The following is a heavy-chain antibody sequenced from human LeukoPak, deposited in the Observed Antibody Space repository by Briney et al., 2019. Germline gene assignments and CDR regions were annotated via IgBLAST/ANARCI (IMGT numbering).Heavy chain of an antibody. CDR2: ISFDGGNK. D-gene: IGHD6-13*01. CDR3: AKEYEAAGLSDY. J-gene: IGHJ4*02. Sequence: GGSLRLSCAASGFTFGSYAMHWVRQAPGKGLEWVAVISFDGGNKYYTDSVKGRFTISRDNSKNTLYLQMNSLRAEDTAVYYCAKEYEAAGLSDYWGQGTLVTVSS. V-gene: IGHV3-30*04. CDR1: GFTFGSYA.